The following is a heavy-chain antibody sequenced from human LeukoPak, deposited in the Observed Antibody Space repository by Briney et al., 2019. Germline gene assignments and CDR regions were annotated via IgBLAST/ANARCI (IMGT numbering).Heavy chain of an antibody. CDR3: VRESEYYFDHSASFDY. V-gene: IGHV3-64*01. D-gene: IGHD3-22*01. CDR2: ISSNGGST. Sequence: PGGSLRLSCAASGFTFSSYAMHWVRQATGKGLEYVSAISSNGGSTYYANSVKGRFTISRDNSKNTLYLQMGSLRAEDMAVYYCVRESEYYFDHSASFDYWGQGTLVTVSS. CDR1: GFTFSSYA. J-gene: IGHJ4*02.